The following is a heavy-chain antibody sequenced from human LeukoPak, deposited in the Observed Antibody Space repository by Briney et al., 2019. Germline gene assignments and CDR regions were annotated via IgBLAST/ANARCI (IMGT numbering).Heavy chain of an antibody. CDR2: ITSNGGSV. J-gene: IGHJ5*02. Sequence: GGSLRLSCAASGFTFSKYAMYWVRQAPGKGLEYVSAITSNGGSVHYADSAKGRFTISRDNSKNTLYLQMGSLRVEDAAVYHCARAYYDFWSGLDWFDPWGPGTLVTVSS. CDR1: GFTFSKYA. V-gene: IGHV3-64*02. D-gene: IGHD3-3*01. CDR3: ARAYYDFWSGLDWFDP.